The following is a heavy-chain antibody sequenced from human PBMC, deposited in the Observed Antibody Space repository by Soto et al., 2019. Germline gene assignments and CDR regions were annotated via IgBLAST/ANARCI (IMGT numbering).Heavy chain of an antibody. Sequence: SETLSLTCTVSGGSISSGVYYWTWIRQPPGKGLEWIGYIYYSGSTNYNPSLKSRVTISVDTSKNQFSLKLSSVTAADTAVYYCARTYCGGDCYSRYFDYWGQGTLVTVSS. V-gene: IGHV4-61*08. D-gene: IGHD2-21*02. J-gene: IGHJ4*02. CDR1: GGSISSGVYY. CDR2: IYYSGST. CDR3: ARTYCGGDCYSRYFDY.